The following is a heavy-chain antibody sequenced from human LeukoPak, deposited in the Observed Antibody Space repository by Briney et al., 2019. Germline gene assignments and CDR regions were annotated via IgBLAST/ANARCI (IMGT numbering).Heavy chain of an antibody. J-gene: IGHJ4*02. CDR1: GFTFGDYA. CDR2: IRSKAYGGTT. D-gene: IGHD4-23*01. CDR3: TRNIDRGTVVTRAPFDY. Sequence: PGGSLRLSCTASGFTFGDYAMSWVRQAPGKGLEWVGFIRSKAYGGTTEYAASVKGRFTISRDDSKSIAYLQMNSLKTEDTAVYYCTRNIDRGTVVTRAPFDYWGQGTLVTVSS. V-gene: IGHV3-49*04.